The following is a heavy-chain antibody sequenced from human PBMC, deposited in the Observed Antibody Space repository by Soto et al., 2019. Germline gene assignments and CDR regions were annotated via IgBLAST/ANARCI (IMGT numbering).Heavy chain of an antibody. J-gene: IGHJ4*02. D-gene: IGHD1-26*01. V-gene: IGHV3-15*01. CDR3: TTDSGMSPYSFDY. CDR1: VFTFSKAW. CDR2: IMSKTDGGTT. Sequence: GSLRLSGATSVFTFSKAWVGWVRQAPGKGLEWVGRIMSKTDGGTTDYAAPVKGRFTISRDDSKSTLYLQMNSLKTEDTAFYYCTTDSGMSPYSFDYWGQGTLVTVSS.